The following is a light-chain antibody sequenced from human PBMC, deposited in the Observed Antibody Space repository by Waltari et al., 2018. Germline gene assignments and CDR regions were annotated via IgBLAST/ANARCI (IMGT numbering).Light chain of an antibody. CDR2: DVS. J-gene: IGLJ3*02. V-gene: IGLV2-14*01. CDR3: NSYAGSSSWV. CDR1: SSDVGFYNY. Sequence: QSALTQPASVSGSPGQSITISCTGTSSDVGFYNYVSWYQQHPGKAPKLIIYDVSARPSGVSNRCSGSKSGNTASLTISGLQAEDEADYYCNSYAGSSSWVFGGGTKLTVL.